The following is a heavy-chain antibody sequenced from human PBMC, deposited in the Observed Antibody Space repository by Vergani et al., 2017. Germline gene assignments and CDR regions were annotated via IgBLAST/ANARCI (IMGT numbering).Heavy chain of an antibody. D-gene: IGHD4-11*01. V-gene: IGHV3-48*01. CDR3: AKERDDSNYGFDY. CDR1: GFTFRPYT. J-gene: IGHJ4*02. CDR2: ISSSSAAI. Sequence: EVQLVESGGGLVQSGGSLRLSCVASGFTFRPYTMNWVRQGPGKGLEWLSYISSSSAAINYADSVKGRFTISRDNAKNSLYLKMNSLRAEDTAVYYCAKERDDSNYGFDYWGQGTLVTVSS.